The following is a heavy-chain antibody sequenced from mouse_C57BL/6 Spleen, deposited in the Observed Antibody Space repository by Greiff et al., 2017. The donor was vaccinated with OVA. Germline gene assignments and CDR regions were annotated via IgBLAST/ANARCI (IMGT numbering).Heavy chain of an antibody. CDR3: ARSGLRRFDY. CDR2: INPNNGGT. Sequence: VQLQQSGPELVKPGASVKISCKASGYTFTDYYMNWVKQSHGKSLEWIGDINPNNGGTSYNQKFKGKATLTVDKSSSTAYMELRSLTSEDSAVYYCARSGLRRFDYWGQGTTLTVSS. J-gene: IGHJ2*01. V-gene: IGHV1-26*01. D-gene: IGHD2-2*01. CDR1: GYTFTDYY.